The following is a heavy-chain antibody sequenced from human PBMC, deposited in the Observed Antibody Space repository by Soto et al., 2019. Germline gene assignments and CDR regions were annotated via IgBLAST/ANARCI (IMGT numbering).Heavy chain of an antibody. CDR3: ARGGGPYVWFNEF. V-gene: IGHV1-69*01. J-gene: IGHJ4*02. CDR2: IIPVFGTT. Sequence: GPEVKKPGSSVKVSCKDSGGLFSSFAISWVRQAPGQGLEWLGGIIPVFGTTEYAEKFQGRVTITADESTNTAYMDLSSLTSGDTAMYYCARGGGPYVWFNEFWGQGTLVSVSS. D-gene: IGHD3-16*01. CDR1: GGLFSSFA.